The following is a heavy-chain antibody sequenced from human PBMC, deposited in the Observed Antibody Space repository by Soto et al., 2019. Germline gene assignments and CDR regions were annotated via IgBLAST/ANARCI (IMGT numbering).Heavy chain of an antibody. Sequence: ASVKVSCKASGYTFTSYGISWVRQAPGQGLEWMGWISAYNGNTNYAQKLQGRVTMTTDTSTSTAYMELGSLRSDDTAVYYCARDSSLGATDDAFDIWGQGTMVTVSS. J-gene: IGHJ3*02. CDR1: GYTFTSYG. D-gene: IGHD1-26*01. V-gene: IGHV1-18*01. CDR3: ARDSSLGATDDAFDI. CDR2: ISAYNGNT.